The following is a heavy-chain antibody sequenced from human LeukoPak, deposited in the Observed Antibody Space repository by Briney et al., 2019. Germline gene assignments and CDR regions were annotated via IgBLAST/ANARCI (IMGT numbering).Heavy chain of an antibody. CDR2: IYWDDDK. CDR1: GFSLSTRGVG. D-gene: IGHD4-17*01. V-gene: IGHV2-5*02. Sequence: SGPTLVKPTQTLTLTCTFSGFSLSTRGVGVGWIRQPPGKALEWLALIYWDDDKRYSPSLKSRLTITKDTSKNQVVLTMTNMDPVDTATYYCAHCYGDYAVVYFDYWGQGTLVTVSS. CDR3: AHCYGDYAVVYFDY. J-gene: IGHJ4*02.